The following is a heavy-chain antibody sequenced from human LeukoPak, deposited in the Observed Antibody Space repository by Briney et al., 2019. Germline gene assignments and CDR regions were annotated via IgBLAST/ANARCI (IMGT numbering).Heavy chain of an antibody. CDR3: ARDQVLRYLDRLLPTSGNYGMDV. Sequence: SETLSLTCAVYGGSFSGYYWSWIRQPPGKGLEWIGEINHSGSTNYNPSLKSRVTISVDTSKNQFSLKLSSVTAADTAVYYCARDQVLRYLDRLLPTSGNYGMDVWGQGTTVTVSS. D-gene: IGHD3-9*01. CDR1: GGSFSGYY. V-gene: IGHV4-34*01. J-gene: IGHJ6*02. CDR2: INHSGST.